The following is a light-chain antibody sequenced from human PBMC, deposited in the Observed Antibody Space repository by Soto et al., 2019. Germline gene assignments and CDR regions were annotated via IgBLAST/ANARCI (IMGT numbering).Light chain of an antibody. CDR2: QTS. V-gene: IGKV3D-15*01. Sequence: EILLTQSPSILSSFPGDRVTLSCRASQYINTRLAWYQHRPGQAPRLLIYQTSIRAAGIPARYSGSGSGTEFTLTISSLQPDDFELYYCQHYKSYPWTFGQGTKVDIK. CDR3: QHYKSYPWT. J-gene: IGKJ1*01. CDR1: QYINTR.